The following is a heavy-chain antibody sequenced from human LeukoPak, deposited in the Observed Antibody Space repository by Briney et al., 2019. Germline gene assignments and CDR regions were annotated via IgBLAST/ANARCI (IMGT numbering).Heavy chain of an antibody. Sequence: GASVKVSCKASGYTFTSYGISWVRQAPGQGLEWMRWISAYNGNTNYAQKLQGRVTMTTDTSTSTAYMELRSLRSDDTAVYYCARARIMITFGGVIVTAFDIWGQGTMVTVSS. D-gene: IGHD3-16*02. V-gene: IGHV1-18*01. CDR1: GYTFTSYG. CDR3: ARARIMITFGGVIVTAFDI. J-gene: IGHJ3*02. CDR2: ISAYNGNT.